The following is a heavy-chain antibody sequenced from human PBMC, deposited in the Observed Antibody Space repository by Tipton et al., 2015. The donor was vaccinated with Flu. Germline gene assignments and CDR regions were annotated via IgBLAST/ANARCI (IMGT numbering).Heavy chain of an antibody. Sequence: TLSLTCSVSGDSIGSRYFWGWIRQPPGKGLEWIGNVHQTGSTYYNPSLKSRVTISVDTSKNQSSLKLSSVTAADTAVYYCARGDGYNFDYWGQGTLVTVSS. CDR3: ARGDGYNFDY. CDR1: GDSIGSRYF. J-gene: IGHJ4*02. CDR2: VHQTGST. D-gene: IGHD5-24*01. V-gene: IGHV4-38-2*02.